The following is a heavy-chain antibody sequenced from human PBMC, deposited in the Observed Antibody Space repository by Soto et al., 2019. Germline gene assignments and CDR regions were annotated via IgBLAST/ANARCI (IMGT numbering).Heavy chain of an antibody. CDR3: AKGGGSFCFDY. V-gene: IGHV3-23*01. D-gene: IGHD2-15*01. J-gene: IGHJ4*02. CDR2: ISGIGGNST. Sequence: EVQLLESGGGLVQPGGSLRLSCAASGFTFSTYAMSWVRQAPGKGLEWVSAISGIGGNSTFYGDSVKGRFTFPSDNSKTTWYLQMNSLGAEDTAVSYCAKGGGSFCFDYWGQGTLVTVSS. CDR1: GFTFSTYA.